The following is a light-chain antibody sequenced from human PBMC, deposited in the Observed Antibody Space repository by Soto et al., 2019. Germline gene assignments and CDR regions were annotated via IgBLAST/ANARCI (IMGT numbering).Light chain of an antibody. J-gene: IGLJ2*01. Sequence: QSVLTQPPSASGTPGQRVTTSCSGSSSNIGKNYVYWYQQLPGTAPKLLIYDNNIRPSGVPDRFSGSKSGTSASLAITGLQAEDEGDYYCQSYDSSLSNLVVFGGGTKLTVL. CDR3: QSYDSSLSNLVV. V-gene: IGLV1-47*02. CDR2: DNN. CDR1: SSNIGKNY.